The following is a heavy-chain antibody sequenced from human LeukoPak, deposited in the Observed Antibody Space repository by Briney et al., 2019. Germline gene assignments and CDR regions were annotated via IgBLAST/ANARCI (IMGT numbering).Heavy chain of an antibody. D-gene: IGHD3-3*01. J-gene: IGHJ5*02. Sequence: ASVKVSCKASGGTFSSYAISGVRQAPGQGLEWMGGIIPIFGTANYAQKFQGRVTITTDESTSTAYMELSSLRSEDTAVYYCARDQDWSGYNPWCQGTLVTVSS. CDR1: GGTFSSYA. CDR3: ARDQDWSGYNP. CDR2: IIPIFGTA. V-gene: IGHV1-69*05.